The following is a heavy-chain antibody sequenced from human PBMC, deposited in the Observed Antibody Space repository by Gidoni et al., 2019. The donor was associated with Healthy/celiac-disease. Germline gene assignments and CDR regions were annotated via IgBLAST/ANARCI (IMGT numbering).Heavy chain of an antibody. CDR2: IYPGDSDT. CDR1: GYSFTSYW. J-gene: IGHJ6*02. CDR3: ARSFGEQLYYYGMDV. V-gene: IGHV5-51*01. D-gene: IGHD3-10*01. Sequence: EVQLVQSGAEVKKPGESLKISCKGSGYSFTSYWIGWVRQLPGKGLEWMGIIYPGDSDTRYSPSFQGQVTISADKSISTAYLQWSSLKASDTAMYYCARSFGEQLYYYGMDVWGQGTTVTVSS.